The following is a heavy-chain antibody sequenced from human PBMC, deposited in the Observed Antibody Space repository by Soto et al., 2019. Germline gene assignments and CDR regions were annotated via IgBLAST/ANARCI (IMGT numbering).Heavy chain of an antibody. V-gene: IGHV2-70*01. J-gene: IGHJ6*02. Sequence: GSGPTLVNPTQTLTLTCTFSGFSLSTSGMCVSWIRQPPGKALEWLALIDWDDDKYYSTSLKTRLTISKDTSKNQVVLTMTNMDPVDTATYYCARMSRAVAGPPQAPYYYYGMDVWGQGTTVTVSS. CDR1: GFSLSTSGMC. CDR3: ARMSRAVAGPPQAPYYYYGMDV. CDR2: IDWDDDK. D-gene: IGHD6-19*01.